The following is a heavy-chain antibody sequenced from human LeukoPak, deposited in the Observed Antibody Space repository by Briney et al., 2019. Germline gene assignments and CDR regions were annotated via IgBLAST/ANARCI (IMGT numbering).Heavy chain of an antibody. CDR2: IIPIFGTA. V-gene: IGHV1-69*05. CDR1: GGTFSSYA. Sequence: SVKVSCKASGGTFSSYAISWVRQAPGQGLEWMGGIIPIFGTANYAQKFQGRVTITTDESTSTAYVELSSLRSEDTAVYYCARGTMVRGVRYFDYWGQGTLVTVSS. D-gene: IGHD3-10*01. J-gene: IGHJ4*02. CDR3: ARGTMVRGVRYFDY.